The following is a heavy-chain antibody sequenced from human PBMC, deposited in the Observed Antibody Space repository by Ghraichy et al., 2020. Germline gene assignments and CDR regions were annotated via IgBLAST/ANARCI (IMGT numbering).Heavy chain of an antibody. CDR1: GFSFRSNA. CDR3: AKDLHFWSAMDV. CDR2: IGGDGAT. Sequence: LSLTCVVSGFSFRSNAMSWVRQAPGKGLEWVSGIGGDGATHYGDSVKGRFTISKDISKNTLSLQMNSLRDEDTAIYYCAKDLHFWSAMDVWGQGTTVTVSS. D-gene: IGHD3-3*02. J-gene: IGHJ6*02. V-gene: IGHV3-23*01.